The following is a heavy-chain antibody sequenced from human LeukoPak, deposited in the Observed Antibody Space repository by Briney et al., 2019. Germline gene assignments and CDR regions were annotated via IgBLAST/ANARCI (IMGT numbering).Heavy chain of an antibody. D-gene: IGHD3-16*01. CDR2: IRYDGSNK. V-gene: IGHV3-30*02. Sequence: PGGSLRLSCAASGFTFSSYGMHWVRQAPGKGLEWVAFIRYDGSNKYYADSVKGRFTISRDNSKNTLYLQMSSLRAEDTAVYYCAKDGGSYLVYWGQGTLVTVSS. CDR3: AKDGGSYLVY. J-gene: IGHJ4*02. CDR1: GFTFSSYG.